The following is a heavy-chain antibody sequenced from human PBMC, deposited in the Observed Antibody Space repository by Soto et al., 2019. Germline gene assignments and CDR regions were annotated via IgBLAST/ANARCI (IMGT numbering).Heavy chain of an antibody. V-gene: IGHV1-69*13. CDR3: ARARWLRFTPGYYCYGMDV. CDR1: GGTFSSYA. D-gene: IGHD5-12*01. Sequence: GASVKVSCKASGGTFSSYAISWVRQAPGQGLEWMGGIIPIFGTANYAQKFQGRVTITADESTSTAYMELSSLRSEDTAVYYCARARWLRFTPGYYCYGMDVWGQGTTVTVSS. J-gene: IGHJ6*02. CDR2: IIPIFGTA.